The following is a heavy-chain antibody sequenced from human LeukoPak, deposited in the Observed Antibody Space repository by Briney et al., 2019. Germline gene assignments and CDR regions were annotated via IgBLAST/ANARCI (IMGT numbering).Heavy chain of an antibody. D-gene: IGHD3-10*01. J-gene: IGHJ5*02. CDR3: TGGGLVRGSLHWFDP. CDR1: GDSVSGGSAG. V-gene: IGHV6-1*01. Sequence: SQTLSLTCAISGDSVSGGSAGWNWIRQSPSRGFEWLGRTYYRSKWYSDYAISVKSRITINPDTSRNQFSLQLNSVTHDDTAVYYCTGGGLVRGSLHWFDPWGQGTLVTVSS. CDR2: TYYRSKWYS.